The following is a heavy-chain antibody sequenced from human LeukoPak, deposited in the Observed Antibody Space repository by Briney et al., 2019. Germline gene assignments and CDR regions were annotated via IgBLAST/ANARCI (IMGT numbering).Heavy chain of an antibody. CDR2: IIPILGTA. J-gene: IGHJ2*01. CDR1: GGTFSSYT. V-gene: IGHV1-69*08. Sequence: ASVKVSCKASGGTFSSYTISWVRQAPGQGLEWMGRIIPILGTANYAQKFQGRVTITADKSTSTAYMELSSLRSEDTAVYYCARGYYDSSGFWYFDLWGRGTLVTVSS. D-gene: IGHD3-22*01. CDR3: ARGYYDSSGFWYFDL.